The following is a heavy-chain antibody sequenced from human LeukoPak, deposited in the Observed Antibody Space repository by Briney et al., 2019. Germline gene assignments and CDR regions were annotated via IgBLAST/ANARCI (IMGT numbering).Heavy chain of an antibody. J-gene: IGHJ4*02. CDR2: ISSSGSTI. CDR3: AKDPSEGWQWTEVRYFDY. CDR1: GFTFSSYE. D-gene: IGHD6-19*01. Sequence: GGSLRLSCAASGFTFSSYEMNWVRQAPGKGLEWVSYISSSGSTIYYADSVKGRFTIPRDNAKNSLYLQMNSLRAEDTAVYYCAKDPSEGWQWTEVRYFDYWGQGTLVTVSS. V-gene: IGHV3-48*03.